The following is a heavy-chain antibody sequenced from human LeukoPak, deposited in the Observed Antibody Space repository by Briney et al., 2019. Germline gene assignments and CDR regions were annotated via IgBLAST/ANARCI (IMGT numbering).Heavy chain of an antibody. V-gene: IGHV3-23*01. J-gene: IGHJ4*02. Sequence: GGSLRLSCVGSGFSFSSYGISWVRQAPGMGLEWIAGISSSGHTTYYADSVKGRFSVSRDNSKNTLSLQMDSLRLDDTGIYYCATEQATISPPIFFDYWGQGTRVTVSS. D-gene: IGHD5-24*01. CDR1: GFSFSSYG. CDR2: ISSSGHTT. CDR3: ATEQATISPPIFFDY.